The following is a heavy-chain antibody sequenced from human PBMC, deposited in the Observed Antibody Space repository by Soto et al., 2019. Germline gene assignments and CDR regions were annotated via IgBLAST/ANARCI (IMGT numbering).Heavy chain of an antibody. D-gene: IGHD2-8*02. V-gene: IGHV1-69*01. J-gene: IGHJ4*02. Sequence: QVQLVQSGAEVKKPGSSVKVSCKASGGTFNNYVITWARQAPGQGLEWMGGIIPLFGTANYAQKFQDRVTITADESTSTVYMELSSLRSEDTAVYYCARDRRSGWSIVGSWPYYFDVWGQGTLVSVSS. CDR3: ARDRRSGWSIVGSWPYYFDV. CDR2: IIPLFGTA. CDR1: GGTFNNYV.